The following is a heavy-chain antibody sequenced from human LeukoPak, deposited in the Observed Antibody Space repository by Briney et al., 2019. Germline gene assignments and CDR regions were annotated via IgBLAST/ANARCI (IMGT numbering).Heavy chain of an antibody. CDR3: ARGTITGTRGAFDI. V-gene: IGHV1-2*02. D-gene: IGHD1-20*01. CDR1: GYTFTSYD. J-gene: IGHJ3*02. Sequence: ASVKVSCKASGYTFTSYDINWVRQAPGQGLEWMGWINPNSGGTNYAQKFQGRVTMTRDTSISTAYMELSRLRSDDRAVYCCARGTITGTRGAFDIWGQGTMVTVSS. CDR2: INPNSGGT.